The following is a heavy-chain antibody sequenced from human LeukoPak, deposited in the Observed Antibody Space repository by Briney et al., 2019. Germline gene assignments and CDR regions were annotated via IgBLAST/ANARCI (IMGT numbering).Heavy chain of an antibody. V-gene: IGHV4-30-4*01. CDR1: GGSISSGDYY. CDR3: ARRHQYYDFWSGYSTPNYYYGMDV. J-gene: IGHJ6*02. D-gene: IGHD3-3*01. CDR2: IYYSGST. Sequence: SETLSLTCTVSGGSISSGDYYWSWIRQPPGKGLEWIGYIYYSGSTYYNPSLKSRVTISVDTSKNQFSLKLSSVTAADTAVYYCARRHQYYDFWSGYSTPNYYYGMDVWGQGTTVTVSS.